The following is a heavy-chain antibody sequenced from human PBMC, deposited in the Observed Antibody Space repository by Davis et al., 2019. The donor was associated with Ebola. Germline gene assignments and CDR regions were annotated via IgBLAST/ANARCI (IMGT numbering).Heavy chain of an antibody. CDR1: GFTVSSNY. V-gene: IGHV4-39*01. Sequence: ESLKISCAVSGFTVSSNYMSWVRQPPGKGLEWIGSIYYSGSTYYNPSLKSRVTISVDTSKNQFSLKLSSVTAADTAVYYCARQEGSFDYWGQGTLVTVSS. CDR3: ARQEGSFDY. J-gene: IGHJ4*02. CDR2: IYYSGST.